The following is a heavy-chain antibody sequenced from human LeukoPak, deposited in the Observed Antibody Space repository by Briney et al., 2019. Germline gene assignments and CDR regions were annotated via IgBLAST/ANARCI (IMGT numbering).Heavy chain of an antibody. CDR2: INWNGGST. V-gene: IGHV3-20*01. Sequence: PGGSLRLSCAASGFTFDAYGMTWVRQAPGKGLEWVCGINWNGGSTGYADSVKGRFTISRDNAKNSLYLQMNSLRAEDTALYHCARTRYSGSYGGADYWGQGTLVTVSS. CDR1: GFTFDAYG. CDR3: ARTRYSGSYGGADY. D-gene: IGHD1-26*01. J-gene: IGHJ4*02.